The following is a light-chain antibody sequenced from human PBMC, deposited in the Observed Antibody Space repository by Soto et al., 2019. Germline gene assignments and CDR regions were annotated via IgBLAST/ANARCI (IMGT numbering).Light chain of an antibody. Sequence: EIVLTQSPGTLSLYPGERASLSCRASQSVSITQLAWYQQKPGQAPRLLIYGASSRATGIPDRFSGSGSETDFTLTISRLEPEDFAVYYCQQYDSSPTFGQGTKVDI. CDR2: GAS. CDR1: QSVSITQ. V-gene: IGKV3-20*01. J-gene: IGKJ1*01. CDR3: QQYDSSPT.